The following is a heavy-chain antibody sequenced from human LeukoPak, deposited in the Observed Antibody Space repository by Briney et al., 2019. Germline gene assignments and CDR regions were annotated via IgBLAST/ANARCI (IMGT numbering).Heavy chain of an antibody. CDR3: ARDHYYRTNHNLYYYYGMDV. V-gene: IGHV4-30-2*01. D-gene: IGHD3-10*01. J-gene: IGHJ6*02. Sequence: SQTLSLTCAVSGGSISSGGYSWSWIRQPPGKGLEWIGEINHSGSTNYNPSLKSRVTISVDTSKNQFSLKLSSVTAADTAVCYCARDHYYRTNHNLYYYYGMDVWGQGTTVTVSS. CDR1: GGSISSGGYS. CDR2: INHSGST.